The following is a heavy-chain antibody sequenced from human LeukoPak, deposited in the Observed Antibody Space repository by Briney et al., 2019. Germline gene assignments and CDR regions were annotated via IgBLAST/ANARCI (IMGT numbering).Heavy chain of an antibody. D-gene: IGHD1-14*01. V-gene: IGHV3-11*01. CDR1: GFTFNDYY. CDR2: ISSSGGDI. Sequence: PGGSLRLSCAASGFTFNDYYMGWIRQAPGKGLEWLSYISSSGGDICYADSVKGRFALSRDNAKNSLYLQMNTLRAEDTAVYYCARGRAGGRNGDGFDLWGQGTMVTVSS. CDR3: ARGRAGGRNGDGFDL. J-gene: IGHJ3*01.